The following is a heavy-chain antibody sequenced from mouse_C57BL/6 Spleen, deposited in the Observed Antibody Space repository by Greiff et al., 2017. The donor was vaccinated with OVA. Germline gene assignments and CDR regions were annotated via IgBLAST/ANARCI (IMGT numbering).Heavy chain of an antibody. D-gene: IGHD2-3*01. Sequence: EVMLVESGGGLVKPGGSLKLSCAASGFTFSSYAMSWVRQTPEKRLEWVATISDGGSYTYYPDNVKGRFTISRDNAKNNLYLQMSHLKSEDTAMYYCARDVYDGYYKHYFDYWGQGTTLTVSS. CDR1: GFTFSSYA. V-gene: IGHV5-4*01. J-gene: IGHJ2*01. CDR2: ISDGGSYT. CDR3: ARDVYDGYYKHYFDY.